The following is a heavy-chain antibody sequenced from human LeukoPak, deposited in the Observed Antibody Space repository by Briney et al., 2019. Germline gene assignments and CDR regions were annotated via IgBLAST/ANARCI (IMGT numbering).Heavy chain of an antibody. J-gene: IGHJ6*02. CDR3: AKGGTTVTERFPHYYYYYYGMDV. D-gene: IGHD4-17*01. CDR2: ISGSGGRT. CDR1: GFTFSSYA. Sequence: GGSLRLSCAASGFTFSSYAMSWVRRAPGKGLEWVSAISGSGGRTYYADSVKGRFTISRDNSKNTLYLQMNSLRAEDTAVYYCAKGGTTVTERFPHYYYYYYGMDVWGQGTTVTVSS. V-gene: IGHV3-23*01.